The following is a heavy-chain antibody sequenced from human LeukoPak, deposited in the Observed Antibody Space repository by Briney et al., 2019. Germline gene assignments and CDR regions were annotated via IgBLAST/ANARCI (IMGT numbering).Heavy chain of an antibody. CDR2: IYYSGST. Sequence: SETLSLTCTVSGGSISSSSYYWGWIRQPPGKGLEWSGSIYYSGSTYYNPSLKSRVTISVDTSKKQFSLKLSSVTAADTAVYYCAREGGYDYVWGSYHYTDYWGQGTLVTVSS. J-gene: IGHJ4*02. V-gene: IGHV4-39*07. D-gene: IGHD3-16*02. CDR3: AREGGYDYVWGSYHYTDY. CDR1: GGSISSSSYY.